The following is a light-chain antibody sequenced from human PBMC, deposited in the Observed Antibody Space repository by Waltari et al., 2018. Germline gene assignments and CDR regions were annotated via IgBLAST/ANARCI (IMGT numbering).Light chain of an antibody. Sequence: SYELTQPPSVSVSPGQTARITCSGNTLSYQYTFWYQQKPGQAPGLVIYKARERPSGIPDRFSGASSGTVVTLTMSGVQAEDEADYYCQSADSSSNYRVFGGGTKLTVL. V-gene: IGLV3-25*03. CDR3: QSADSSSNYRV. CDR2: KAR. J-gene: IGLJ3*02. CDR1: TLSYQY.